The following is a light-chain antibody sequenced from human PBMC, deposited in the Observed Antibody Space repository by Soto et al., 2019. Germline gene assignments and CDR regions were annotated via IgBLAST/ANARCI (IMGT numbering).Light chain of an antibody. J-gene: IGLJ1*01. CDR2: EVT. CDR1: SSDVGGFNY. CDR3: TSHLAGSDNYV. Sequence: QSALTQPPSASGSPGQSVTISCTGISSDVGGFNYISWYQQHPGKAPKLIIYEVTKRPSGVPDRFSGSKSGNMASLIVSGLQAEDEADYYCTSHLAGSDNYVFGTGTKLTVL. V-gene: IGLV2-8*01.